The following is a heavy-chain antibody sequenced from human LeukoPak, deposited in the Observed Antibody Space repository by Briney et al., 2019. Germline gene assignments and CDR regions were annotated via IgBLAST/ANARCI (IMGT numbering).Heavy chain of an antibody. CDR2: ISSSGSYI. V-gene: IGHV3-21*01. CDR1: GFTFSSYS. Sequence: GGSLRLSCAASGFTFSSYSMNWVRQAPGKGLEWVSSISSSGSYIYYADSVQGRFTISRDNAKNSLYLQMNSLRAEDTAVYYCARTLFGDYWGQGTLVTVSS. J-gene: IGHJ4*02. D-gene: IGHD3-10*01. CDR3: ARTLFGDY.